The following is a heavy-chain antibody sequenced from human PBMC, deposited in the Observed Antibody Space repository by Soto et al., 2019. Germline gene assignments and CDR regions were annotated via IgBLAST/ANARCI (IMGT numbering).Heavy chain of an antibody. CDR3: ARGPKVWGSYRRWDY. D-gene: IGHD3-16*02. CDR1: GGSFSGYY. V-gene: IGHV4-34*01. Sequence: SETLSLTCAVYGGSFSGYYWSWIRQPPGKGLEWIGEINHSGSTNYNPSLKSRVTISVDTSKNQFSLKLSSVTAADTAVYYCARGPKVWGSYRRWDYWGQGTLVTVSS. J-gene: IGHJ4*02. CDR2: INHSGST.